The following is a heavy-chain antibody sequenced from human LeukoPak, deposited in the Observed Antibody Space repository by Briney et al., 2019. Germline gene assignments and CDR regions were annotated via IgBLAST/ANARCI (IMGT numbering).Heavy chain of an antibody. CDR2: INPNSGGT. D-gene: IGHD3-10*01. CDR1: GYTFTGNF. Sequence: ASVKVSCKASGYTFTGNFMHWVRQAPGQGLEWMGWINPNSGGTNYAQKFQGRVTMTRDTSISTAYMELSRLRSDDTAVYYCARDPARTYGSTYYYYYMDVWGKGTTVTVSS. J-gene: IGHJ6*03. V-gene: IGHV1-2*02. CDR3: ARDPARTYGSTYYYYYMDV.